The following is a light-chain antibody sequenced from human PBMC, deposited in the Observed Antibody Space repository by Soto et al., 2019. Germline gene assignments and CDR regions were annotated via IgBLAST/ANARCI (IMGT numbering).Light chain of an antibody. CDR2: AAS. Sequence: DIQMTQSPSYVSASIGDRVTITCRASQGIRSWLAWYQQKPGKAPKLLIYAASSLQSGVPSRFSGSGSGTDFTLTISSLQPEDFATYFCQQANSYPFTFDPGAKVDVK. J-gene: IGKJ3*01. CDR1: QGIRSW. CDR3: QQANSYPFT. V-gene: IGKV1-12*01.